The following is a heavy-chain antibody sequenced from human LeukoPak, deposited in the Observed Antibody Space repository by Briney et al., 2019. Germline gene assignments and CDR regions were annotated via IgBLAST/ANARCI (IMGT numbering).Heavy chain of an antibody. CDR2: INPTGGST. CDR1: GYTFTSHY. V-gene: IGHV1-46*01. Sequence: ASVKVSCKASGYTFTSHYMHWVRQAPGQGLEWMGLINPTGGSTGYAQKFQGRVTMTRDMSTSTDYMELSSLRSEDTAIYYCARDNSVEDNAWWFDPWGQGTLVTVSS. J-gene: IGHJ5*02. CDR3: ARDNSVEDNAWWFDP. D-gene: IGHD4-23*01.